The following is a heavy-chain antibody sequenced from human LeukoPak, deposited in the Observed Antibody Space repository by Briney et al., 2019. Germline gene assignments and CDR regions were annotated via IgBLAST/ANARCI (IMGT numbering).Heavy chain of an antibody. V-gene: IGHV3-21*01. CDR2: ISSSSSYI. J-gene: IGHJ4*02. CDR1: GFTFSSYV. Sequence: GGSLRLSCAASGFTFSSYVMSWVRQAPGKGLEWVSSISSSSSYIYYADSVKGRFTISRDNAKNSLYLQMNSLRAEDTAVYYCARDRYSGSSLGGYWGQGTLVTVSS. D-gene: IGHD1-26*01. CDR3: ARDRYSGSSLGGY.